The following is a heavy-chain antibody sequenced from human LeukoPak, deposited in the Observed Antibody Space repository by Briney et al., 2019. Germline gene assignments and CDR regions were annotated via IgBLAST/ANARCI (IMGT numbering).Heavy chain of an antibody. D-gene: IGHD6-13*01. CDR3: ASPGIAAAGFDY. J-gene: IGHJ4*02. Sequence: PSETLSLTCTVSGGSISSSSYYWGWIRQPPGKGLEWIGSIYYSGSTYYNPSLKSRVTISVDTPKNQFSLKLSSVTAADTAVYYCASPGIAAAGFDYWGQGTLVTVSS. CDR2: IYYSGST. V-gene: IGHV4-39*01. CDR1: GGSISSSSYY.